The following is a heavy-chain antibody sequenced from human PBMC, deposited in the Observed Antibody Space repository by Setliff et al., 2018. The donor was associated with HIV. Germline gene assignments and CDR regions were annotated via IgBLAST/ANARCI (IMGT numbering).Heavy chain of an antibody. CDR2: LYPSDSDA. Sequence: GESLKISCKTSGYDFATYWIGWVRQMPGKGLEWMGVLYPSDSDAIYSPTFQGRVTISADKATNTAYLQWASLKSSDTAMYYCARSGTGYSSSWDVPDFDYWGQGTLVTVSS. D-gene: IGHD6-13*01. CDR1: GYDFATYW. J-gene: IGHJ4*02. V-gene: IGHV5-51*01. CDR3: ARSGTGYSSSWDVPDFDY.